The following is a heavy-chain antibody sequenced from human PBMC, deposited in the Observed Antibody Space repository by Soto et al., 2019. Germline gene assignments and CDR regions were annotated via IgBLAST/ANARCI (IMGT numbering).Heavy chain of an antibody. D-gene: IGHD3-22*01. J-gene: IGHJ4*02. Sequence: PSETLSLTCTVSGGSISSSSYYWGWIRQPPGKGLEWIGSIYYSGSTYYNPSLKSRVTISVDTSKHQFSLKLSSVTAADTAVYYCARHARRYYDRSKFDYWGQGTLVTVSS. V-gene: IGHV4-39*01. CDR1: GGSISSSSYY. CDR2: IYYSGST. CDR3: ARHARRYYDRSKFDY.